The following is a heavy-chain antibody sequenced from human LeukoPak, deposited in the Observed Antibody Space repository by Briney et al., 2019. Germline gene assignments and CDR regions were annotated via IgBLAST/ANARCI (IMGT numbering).Heavy chain of an antibody. D-gene: IGHD6-13*01. Sequence: PGGSLRLSCAASGLNFSSYSMNWVRQAPGKGLEWVSSISSSSSYIYYADSVKGRFTISRDNAKNSLYLQMNSLRAEDTAVYYCARDTDSSSWYLSYYYYYMDVWGKGTTVTVSS. CDR3: ARDTDSSSWYLSYYYYYMDV. CDR1: GLNFSSYS. CDR2: ISSSSSYI. J-gene: IGHJ6*03. V-gene: IGHV3-21*01.